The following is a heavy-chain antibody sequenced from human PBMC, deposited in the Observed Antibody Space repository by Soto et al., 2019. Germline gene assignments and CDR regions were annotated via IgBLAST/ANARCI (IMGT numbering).Heavy chain of an antibody. Sequence: PSETLSLTCTVSGGSISSSSYYWGWIRQPPGKGLEWIGSIYYSGSTYYNPSLKSRVTISVDTSKNQFSLKLSSVTAADTAVYYCARRITMIVVVRRGGDYFDYWGQGTLVTVSS. CDR1: GGSISSSSYY. J-gene: IGHJ4*02. D-gene: IGHD3-22*01. CDR3: ARRITMIVVVRRGGDYFDY. V-gene: IGHV4-39*01. CDR2: IYYSGST.